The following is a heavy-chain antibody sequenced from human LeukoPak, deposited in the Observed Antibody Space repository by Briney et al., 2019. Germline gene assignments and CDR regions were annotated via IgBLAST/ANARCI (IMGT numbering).Heavy chain of an antibody. V-gene: IGHV4-38-2*02. CDR3: ARYRRNWFDP. J-gene: IGHJ5*02. Sequence: SETLSLTCSVSTYSINSGYYWVWIRQSPGKGLEWIGSIYHSGRAYYNPSLKSRGTISIDTPKNQFSLKLSSVTAADTAVYYCARYRRNWFDPWGQGTLVTVSS. CDR1: TYSINSGYY. CDR2: IYHSGRA. D-gene: IGHD1-14*01.